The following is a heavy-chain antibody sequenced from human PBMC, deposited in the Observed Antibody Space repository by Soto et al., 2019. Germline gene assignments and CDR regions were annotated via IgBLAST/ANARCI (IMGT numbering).Heavy chain of an antibody. D-gene: IGHD7-27*01. CDR2: IYNGGST. CDR1: GGSISTGSYC. CDR3: TRGPSGDKVDY. V-gene: IGHV4-30-4*01. Sequence: QVQLQESGPGLVKPSQTLSLTCTVSGGSISTGSYCWSCVRQPPDNAPESLGHIYNGGSTFNNPSLNSRVTISVDTSKNMFSLQLNSVSAADTAVYYCTRGPSGDKVDYWGQGTLVTVSS. J-gene: IGHJ4*02.